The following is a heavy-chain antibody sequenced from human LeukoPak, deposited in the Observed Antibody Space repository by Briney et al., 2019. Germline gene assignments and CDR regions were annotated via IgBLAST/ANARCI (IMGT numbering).Heavy chain of an antibody. Sequence: GGSLRLSCAASGFTFSTFAMTWVRQGPGKGLEWVSSIDGSGAGTYYADSVKGRFTVSRDNSVFLQMNSLRAEDTALYYCAQSTSMRYFFDLWGRGTLVTVSS. V-gene: IGHV3-23*01. CDR1: GFTFSTFA. CDR3: AQSTSMRYFFDL. CDR2: IDGSGAGT. J-gene: IGHJ2*01. D-gene: IGHD2-8*01.